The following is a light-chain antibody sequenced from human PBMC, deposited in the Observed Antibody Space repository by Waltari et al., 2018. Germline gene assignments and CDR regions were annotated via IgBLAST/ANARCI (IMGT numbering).Light chain of an antibody. V-gene: IGLV8-61*01. J-gene: IGLJ3*02. CDR3: LLYMGSGIWV. CDR1: SCPPPSTSY. CDR2: KTN. Sequence: QTVVTQEPSSSVSRGGHVTLTCALISCPPPSTSYPSWYQQSPGQAPRTLVYKTNSRSSGVPDRFSGSVLGNKAALTITGAQADDESDYYCLLYMGSGIWVFGGGTKLTVL.